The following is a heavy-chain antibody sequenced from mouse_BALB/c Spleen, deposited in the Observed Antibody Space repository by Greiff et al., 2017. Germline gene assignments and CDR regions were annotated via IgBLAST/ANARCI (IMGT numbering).Heavy chain of an antibody. CDR3: ARGKMVTTYFDY. CDR1: GFTFSSFG. Sequence: EVKLVESGGGLVQPGGSRKLSCAASGFTFSSFGMHWVRQAPEKGLEWVAYISSGSSTIYYADTVKGRFTISRDNPKNTLFLQMTSLRSEDTAMYYCARGKMVTTYFDYWGQGTTLTVSS. D-gene: IGHD2-3*01. CDR2: ISSGSSTI. V-gene: IGHV5-17*02. J-gene: IGHJ2*01.